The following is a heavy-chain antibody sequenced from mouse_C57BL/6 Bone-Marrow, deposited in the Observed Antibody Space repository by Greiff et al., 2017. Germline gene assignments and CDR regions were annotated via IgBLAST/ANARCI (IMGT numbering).Heavy chain of an antibody. CDR3: ARHCYGSSFDY. D-gene: IGHD1-1*01. J-gene: IGHJ2*01. V-gene: IGHV5-6*01. CDR2: ISRGCSYT. Sequence: EVHLVESGGDLVTPGGSLNLSCASSGFTFSSYGMSWFRPTPYKMLEWVATISRGCSYTSSPDIVKGRFTISRDNAKNTLYLQMSSLKPEDTAMYYCARHCYGSSFDYWGKGTTLTVSS. CDR1: GFTFSSYG.